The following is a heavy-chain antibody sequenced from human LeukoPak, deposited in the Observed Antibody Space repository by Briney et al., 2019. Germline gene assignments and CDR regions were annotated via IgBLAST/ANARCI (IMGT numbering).Heavy chain of an antibody. D-gene: IGHD3-22*01. V-gene: IGHV3-21*01. J-gene: IGHJ3*02. CDR2: ISTSSGYT. CDR3: ARVGDSSGYFHDAFDI. Sequence: GGSLRLSCAASGFTFSDYSMNWVRQAPGKGLEWVSSISTSSGYTYYADSVKGRFTISRDNAKNSLYLQMNSLRAEDTAVYYCARVGDSSGYFHDAFDIWGQGTMVTVSS. CDR1: GFTFSDYS.